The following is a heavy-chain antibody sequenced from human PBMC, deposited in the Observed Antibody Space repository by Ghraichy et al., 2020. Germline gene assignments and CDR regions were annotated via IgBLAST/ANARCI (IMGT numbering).Heavy chain of an antibody. CDR1: GFTFSSYP. J-gene: IGHJ4*02. D-gene: IGHD2-21*02. Sequence: GGSLRLSCAASGFTFSSYPMSWVRQAPGKGLVWVSTISGSGSSKYYADSVKGRFTISRDNSKNTLYLHMNSLRAEDTAVYYCVGGDPFYYFDYWGQGTLFTVSS. CDR2: ISGSGSSK. V-gene: IGHV3-23*01. CDR3: VGGDPFYYFDY.